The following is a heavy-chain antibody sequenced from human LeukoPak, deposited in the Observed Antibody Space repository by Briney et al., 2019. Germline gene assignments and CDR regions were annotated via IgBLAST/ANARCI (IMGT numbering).Heavy chain of an antibody. Sequence: WGSLRLSCAASGFTFSSYGMHWVRQAPGKGLEWVAVISYDGSNKYYADSVKGRYTISRDNSKNTLYLQMNNLRVEDTAVYYCATSRGSSYGYRALELPPSPVDWGQGTLVTVSS. J-gene: IGHJ4*02. CDR1: GFTFSSYG. CDR3: ATSRGSSYGYRALELPPSPVD. D-gene: IGHD5-18*01. CDR2: ISYDGSNK. V-gene: IGHV3-30*03.